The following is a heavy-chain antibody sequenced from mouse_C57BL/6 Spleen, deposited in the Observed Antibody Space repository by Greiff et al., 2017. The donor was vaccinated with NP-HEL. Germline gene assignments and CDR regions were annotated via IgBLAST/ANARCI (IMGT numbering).Heavy chain of an antibody. CDR2: IHPNSGST. Sequence: QVQLQQPGAELVKPGASVKLSCKASGYTFTSSWMHWVKQRPGQGLEWIGMIHPNSGSTNYNEKFKSKATLTVDKSSSTAYMQLSSLTSEDSAVYYCAREGSNWYFDVWGTGTTVTVSS. J-gene: IGHJ1*03. CDR3: AREGSNWYFDV. V-gene: IGHV1-64*01. CDR1: GYTFTSSW.